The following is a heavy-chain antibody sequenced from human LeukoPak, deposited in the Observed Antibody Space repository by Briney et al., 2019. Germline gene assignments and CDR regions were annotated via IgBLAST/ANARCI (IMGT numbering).Heavy chain of an antibody. CDR2: ISAYNGNT. D-gene: IGHD3-9*01. CDR1: GYTFTNYG. CDR3: ARERDYDILTGYYPFDY. J-gene: IGHJ4*02. V-gene: IGHV1-18*01. Sequence: ASVKVSCKASGYTFTNYGISWVRQAPGQGLEWIGWISAYNGNTNYAQKLQGRVTMTTDTSTSTAYMELRSLRSDHTAVYYCARERDYDILTGYYPFDYWGQGTLVTVSS.